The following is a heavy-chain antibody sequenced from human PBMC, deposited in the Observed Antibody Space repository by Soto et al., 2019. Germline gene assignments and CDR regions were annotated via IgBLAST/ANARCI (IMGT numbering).Heavy chain of an antibody. J-gene: IGHJ4*02. CDR3: ARDLWNHFDY. CDR1: GGSISSYY. D-gene: IGHD1-1*01. V-gene: IGHV4-59*01. Sequence: SETLSLTCTVSGGSISSYYWSWIRQPPGKGLEWIGYIYYSGSTNYNPSLKSRVTISVDTSKNQFSLKLSSVTAADTAVYYCARDLWNHFDYWGQGTLVTVSS. CDR2: IYYSGST.